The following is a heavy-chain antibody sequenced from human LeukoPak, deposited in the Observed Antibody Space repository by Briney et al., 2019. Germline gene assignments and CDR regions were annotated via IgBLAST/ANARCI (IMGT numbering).Heavy chain of an antibody. V-gene: IGHV1-3*03. Sequence: ASVTVSCKASGYTFTSYAMHWVRQAPGQRLEWMGWINAGNGNTKYSQEFQGRVTITRDTSASTAYMELSSLRSEDMAVYYCAREDTFYLADGHYYYYMDVWGKGTTVTVSS. CDR3: AREDTFYLADGHYYYYMDV. J-gene: IGHJ6*03. D-gene: IGHD3-16*01. CDR2: INAGNGNT. CDR1: GYTFTSYA.